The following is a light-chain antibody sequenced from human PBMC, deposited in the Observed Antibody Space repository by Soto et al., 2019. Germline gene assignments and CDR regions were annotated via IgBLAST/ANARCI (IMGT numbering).Light chain of an antibody. J-gene: IGKJ1*01. CDR3: IQDYNYPWT. CDR2: DAY. Sequence: DLQMTQSPATLSASVGDRVTITCRASESIGMWLAWYQQKPGKAPKLLIYDAYTLESGDPSRFSGSGSGTDFTLTIRSLQPEDFATYYCIQDYNYPWTFGQGTKVDIK. V-gene: IGKV1-5*01. CDR1: ESIGMW.